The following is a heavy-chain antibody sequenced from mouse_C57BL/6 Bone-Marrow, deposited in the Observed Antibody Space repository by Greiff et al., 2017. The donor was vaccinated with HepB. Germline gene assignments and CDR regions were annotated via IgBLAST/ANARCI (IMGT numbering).Heavy chain of an antibody. CDR3: ARGGRQLRLYYCDY. V-gene: IGHV1-82*01. CDR2: IYPGDGDT. D-gene: IGHD3-2*02. CDR1: GYAFSSSW. J-gene: IGHJ2*01. Sequence: LVESGPELVKPGASVKISCKASGYAFSSSWLNWVKQRPGKGLEWIGRIYPGDGDTNYNGKFKGKATLTADKSSSTAYMQLSSLTSEDSAVYFCARGGRQLRLYYCDYWGQGTTLTVSS.